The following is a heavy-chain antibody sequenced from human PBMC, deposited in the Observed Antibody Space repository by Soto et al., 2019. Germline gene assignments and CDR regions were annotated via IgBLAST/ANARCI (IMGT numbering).Heavy chain of an antibody. CDR3: ARRPIAAAGRYYYYGMDV. Sequence: PSETLSLTCTVSGGSISSGDYYWSWIRQPPGKGLEWIGYIYYSGSTYYNPSLKSRVTISADKSISTAYLQWSSLKASDTAMYYCARRPIAAAGRYYYYGMDVWGQGTTVTVSS. CDR2: IYYSGST. V-gene: IGHV4-30-4*01. CDR1: GGSISSGDYY. D-gene: IGHD6-13*01. J-gene: IGHJ6*02.